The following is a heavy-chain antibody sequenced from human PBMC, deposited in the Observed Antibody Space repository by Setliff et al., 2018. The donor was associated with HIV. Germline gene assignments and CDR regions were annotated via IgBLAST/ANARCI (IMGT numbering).Heavy chain of an antibody. Sequence: ASVKVSCKASGYTFTSYAMHWVRQAPGQRLEWRGWINAGNGNTKYSQKFQGRVTITRDTSASTAYMGLSSLRSEDTAVYDCARDCGDTAMVSYYYFDYMDVWGKGTSVTAP. J-gene: IGHJ6*03. CDR3: ARDCGDTAMVSYYYFDYMDV. D-gene: IGHD5-18*01. CDR2: INAGNGNT. CDR1: GYTFTSYA. V-gene: IGHV1-3*01.